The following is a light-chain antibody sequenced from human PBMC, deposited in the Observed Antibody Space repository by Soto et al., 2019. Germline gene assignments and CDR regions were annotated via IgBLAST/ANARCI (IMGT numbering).Light chain of an antibody. CDR3: MQALQTPPT. V-gene: IGKV2-28*01. J-gene: IGKJ1*01. CDR2: LGS. CDR1: QSLLHSNGYNY. Sequence: IVMTQSPLSLPVTPGEPASMSCRSSQSLLHSNGYNYLDWYLQKPGQSPQLLIYLGSNRASGVPDRISGSGSGTDYTLEISRVEAEDVGVYYCMQALQTPPTFGQGTKVEIK.